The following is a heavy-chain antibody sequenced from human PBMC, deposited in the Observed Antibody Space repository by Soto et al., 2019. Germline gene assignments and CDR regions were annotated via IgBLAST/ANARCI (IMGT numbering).Heavy chain of an antibody. V-gene: IGHV3-15*01. D-gene: IGHD3-3*01. J-gene: IGHJ6*02. CDR3: TTERHNAWSGYYVLYYYYGMDG. CDR1: GFTFSNAW. CDR2: IKSKTDGGTT. Sequence: GGSLRLSCAASGFTFSNAWMSWVRQAPGKGLEWVGRIKSKTDGGTTDYAAPVKGRFTISRDDSNNTLYLQMNSLKTADTAVYYCTTERHNAWSGYYVLYYYYGMDGWGQVTTVTVSS.